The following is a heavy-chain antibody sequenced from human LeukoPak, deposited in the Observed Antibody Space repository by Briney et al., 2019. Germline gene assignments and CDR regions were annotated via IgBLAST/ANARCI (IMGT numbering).Heavy chain of an antibody. D-gene: IGHD4-23*01. Sequence: GASVKVSCKASGYTFTDYYMHWVRQAPGQGLEWMGWINPNSGGTNYAQKFQGRVTMTRDTSISTAYMELSRLRSDDTAVYYCARDRDYGGNNWFDPWGQGTLVTVSS. CDR3: ARDRDYGGNNWFDP. CDR2: INPNSGGT. CDR1: GYTFTDYY. J-gene: IGHJ5*02. V-gene: IGHV1-2*02.